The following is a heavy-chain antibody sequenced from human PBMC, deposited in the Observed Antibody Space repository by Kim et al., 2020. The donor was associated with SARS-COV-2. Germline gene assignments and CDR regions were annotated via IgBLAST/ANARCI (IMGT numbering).Heavy chain of an antibody. CDR2: IYYSGST. CDR1: GGSISSSSYY. Sequence: SETLSLTCTVSGGSISSSSYYWGWIRQPPGKGLEWIGSIYYSGSTYYNPSLKSRVTISVDTSKNQFSLKLSSVTAADTAVYYCARLEIIASGAIDYWGQGTLVTVSS. D-gene: IGHD6-13*01. V-gene: IGHV4-39*01. J-gene: IGHJ4*02. CDR3: ARLEIIASGAIDY.